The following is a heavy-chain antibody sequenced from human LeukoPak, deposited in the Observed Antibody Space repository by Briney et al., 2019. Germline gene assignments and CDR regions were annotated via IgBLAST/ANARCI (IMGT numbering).Heavy chain of an antibody. CDR3: ARDGSAGSGVDF. J-gene: IGHJ4*02. V-gene: IGHV3-33*01. CDR2: IWYDGSKK. CDR1: GFTFSSYG. Sequence: GGSLRLSCAASGFTFSSYGMHWVRQAPGKGLEWVAIIWYDGSKKYYADSVKGRFTVSRDNSKNTLYLQMNSLRAEDTAVYFCARDGSAGSGVDFWGQGTLVTVFS. D-gene: IGHD6-13*01.